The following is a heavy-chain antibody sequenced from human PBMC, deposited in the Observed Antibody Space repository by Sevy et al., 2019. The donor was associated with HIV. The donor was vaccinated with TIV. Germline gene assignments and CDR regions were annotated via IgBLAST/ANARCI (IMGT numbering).Heavy chain of an antibody. CDR1: GGSISSSTYY. D-gene: IGHD3-9*01. V-gene: IGHV4-39*01. CDR3: ARLGGLRFFDWSSLNYFDY. J-gene: IGHJ4*02. Sequence: SETLSLTCSVSGGSISSSTYYWGWIRQPPGRGLEWIGSVYFTGSTDYNPSLKSRVTISVDTSKNEFSLKVNSVTAADTAVYYCARLGGLRFFDWSSLNYFDYWGQGTLVTVSS. CDR2: VYFTGST.